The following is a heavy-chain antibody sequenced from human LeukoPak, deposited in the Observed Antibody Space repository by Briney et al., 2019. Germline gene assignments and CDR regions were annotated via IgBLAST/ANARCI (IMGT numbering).Heavy chain of an antibody. J-gene: IGHJ4*02. V-gene: IGHV1-2*02. CDR2: INPNSGGT. D-gene: IGHD6-13*01. Sequence: ASVKVSCKASGYTFTDYYLHWVRQAPGQGPEWMGWINPNSGGTNYAQKFQGRVTMTRDTSINTTYMELSRLKSDDTAVYYCARDVRRNNSSHIDCWGQGALVTVSS. CDR3: ARDVRRNNSSHIDC. CDR1: GYTFTDYY.